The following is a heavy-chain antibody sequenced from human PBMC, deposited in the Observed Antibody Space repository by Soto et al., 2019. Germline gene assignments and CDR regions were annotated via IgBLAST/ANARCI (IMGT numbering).Heavy chain of an antibody. CDR2: ISSNGRNT. CDR1: GFAFSSYW. Sequence: EVQLVESGGGLIQPGGSLRLSCAASGFAFSSYWMQWFRQAPGKGPVWVSRISSNGRNTTYADFVKGRFTISRDNAANTLHLQMSSLTDADTAVYYCVKASTVTGVGGYRWGQGTLVTVSS. J-gene: IGHJ5*02. D-gene: IGHD6-19*01. CDR3: VKASTVTGVGGYR. V-gene: IGHV3-74*01.